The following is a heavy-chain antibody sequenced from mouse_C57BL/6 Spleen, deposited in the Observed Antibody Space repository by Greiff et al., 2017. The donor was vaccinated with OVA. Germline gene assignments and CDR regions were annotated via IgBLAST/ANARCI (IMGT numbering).Heavy chain of an antibody. J-gene: IGHJ3*01. CDR3: ARRYGYDGGTLFAY. V-gene: IGHV5-17*01. D-gene: IGHD2-2*01. Sequence: EVQVVESGGGLVKPGGSLKLSCAASGFTFSDYGMHWVRQAPEQGLEWVAYISSGSSTIYSADTVKGRFTISRDNAKNTLFLQMTSLRSEDTAVYYCARRYGYDGGTLFAYWGQGTLVTVSA. CDR2: ISSGSSTI. CDR1: GFTFSDYG.